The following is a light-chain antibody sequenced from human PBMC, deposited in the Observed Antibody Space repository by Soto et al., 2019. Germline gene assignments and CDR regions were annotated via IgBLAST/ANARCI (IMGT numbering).Light chain of an antibody. CDR2: NTS. V-gene: IGKV3-20*01. Sequence: EIVLTQSPGTLSLSPGDTATLSCRASQSVNIYFAGYQQKPGQAPRLLLFNTSRRATGIPDRFSGSGSGTDFTLIISRLEPEDFAMYYCQQYGHPLHTFGQGTQLDIK. CDR1: QSVNIY. CDR3: QQYGHPLHT. J-gene: IGKJ2*01.